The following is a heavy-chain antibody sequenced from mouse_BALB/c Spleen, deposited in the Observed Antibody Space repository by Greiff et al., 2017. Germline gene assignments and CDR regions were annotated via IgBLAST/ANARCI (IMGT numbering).Heavy chain of an antibody. CDR1: GYTFTSYW. Sequence: QVQLQQPGAELVRPGASVKLSCKASGYTFTSYWINWVKQRPGQGLEWIGNIYPSDSYTNYNQKFKDKATLTVDKSSSTAYMQLSSPTSEDSAVYYCTRSVYDGYYFDYWGQGTTLTVSS. CDR3: TRSVYDGYYFDY. J-gene: IGHJ2*01. CDR2: IYPSDSYT. V-gene: IGHV1-69*02. D-gene: IGHD2-12*01.